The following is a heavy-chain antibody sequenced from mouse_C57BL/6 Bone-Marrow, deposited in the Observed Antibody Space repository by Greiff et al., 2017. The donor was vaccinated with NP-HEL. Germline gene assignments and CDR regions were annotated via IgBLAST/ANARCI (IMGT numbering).Heavy chain of an antibody. D-gene: IGHD2-5*01. J-gene: IGHJ1*03. CDR3: ERHEAAYYSNYVRWYFDV. CDR2: FYPGSGSI. CDR1: GYTFTEYT. V-gene: IGHV1-62-2*01. Sequence: QVQLQQSGAELVKPGASVKLSCKASGYTFTEYTIHWVKQRSGQGLEWIGWFYPGSGSIKYNEKFKDKATLTADKSSSTVYMELSRLTSEDSAVYFCERHEAAYYSNYVRWYFDVWGTGTTVTVSS.